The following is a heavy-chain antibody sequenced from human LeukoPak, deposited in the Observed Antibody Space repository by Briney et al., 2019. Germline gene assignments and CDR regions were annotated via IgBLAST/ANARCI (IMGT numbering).Heavy chain of an antibody. Sequence: GGSLRPSRAAAGFTVSICAIGWVSQDAGGGRGWASSISGRCGSTYYAESVKGRFTSARENSKNTLQLQKNILRAEDTAVYYCPKAGSPYSSSWTPLDYWGQGTLVTVSS. CDR3: PKAGSPYSSSWTPLDY. J-gene: IGHJ4*02. CDR1: GFTVSICA. D-gene: IGHD6-13*01. CDR2: ISGRCGST. V-gene: IGHV3-23*01.